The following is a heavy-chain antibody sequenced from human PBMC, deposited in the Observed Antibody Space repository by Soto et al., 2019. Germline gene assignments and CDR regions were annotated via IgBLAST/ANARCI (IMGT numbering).Heavy chain of an antibody. J-gene: IGHJ1*01. CDR3: VRSLVTAEYFQH. V-gene: IGHV3-30-3*01. CDR2: ISYDGSNK. CDR1: GFTFSSYA. D-gene: IGHD3-16*01. Sequence: QVQLVESGGGVVQPGRSLRLSCAASGFTFSSYAMHWVRQAPGKGLEWVAVISYDGSNKYYEDSVKGRFTIYRDNSKNTLYLQMNSLRAEDTAVYYCVRSLVTAEYFQHWGQGSMVTVFS.